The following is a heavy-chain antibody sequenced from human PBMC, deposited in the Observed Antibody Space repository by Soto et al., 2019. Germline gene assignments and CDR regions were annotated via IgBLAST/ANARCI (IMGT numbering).Heavy chain of an antibody. V-gene: IGHV3-23*01. J-gene: IGHJ4*02. Sequence: GGSLRLSCAASGFTFSSYAMSWVRQAPGEGLEWVSAISGSGGSTYYADSVKGRFTISRDNSKNTLYLQMNSLRAEDTAVYYCAKDLARRIVLMVYASGYFDYWGQGTLVTVSS. CDR2: ISGSGGST. CDR3: AKDLARRIVLMVYASGYFDY. D-gene: IGHD2-8*01. CDR1: GFTFSSYA.